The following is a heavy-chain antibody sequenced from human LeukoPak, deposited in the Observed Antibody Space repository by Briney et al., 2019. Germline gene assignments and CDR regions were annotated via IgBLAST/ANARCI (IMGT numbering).Heavy chain of an antibody. Sequence: PGRSLRLSCAASGFTFSSYGMHWVRQAPGKGLEWMAVISYDGSNKYYADSVKGRFTISRDNSKNTLYLQMNSLRAEDTAVYYCAKGLTTVTTAGAFDIWGQGTMVTVSS. V-gene: IGHV3-30*18. D-gene: IGHD4-17*01. CDR3: AKGLTTVTTAGAFDI. CDR1: GFTFSSYG. CDR2: ISYDGSNK. J-gene: IGHJ3*02.